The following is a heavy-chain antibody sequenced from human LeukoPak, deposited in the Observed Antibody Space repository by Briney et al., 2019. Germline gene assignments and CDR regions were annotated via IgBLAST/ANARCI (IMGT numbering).Heavy chain of an antibody. CDR3: ARHSTRGYFDY. J-gene: IGHJ4*02. CDR1: GGSISSSNW. Sequence: SETLSVTCAVSGGSISSSNWWSWVRQPPGKGLEWIGSIYYSGSTYYKPPLKSRVTISVDTSKNQVSLKLSSVTAADTAVYYCARHSTRGYFDYWGQGTLVTVSS. V-gene: IGHV4-39*01. CDR2: IYYSGST. D-gene: IGHD3-10*01.